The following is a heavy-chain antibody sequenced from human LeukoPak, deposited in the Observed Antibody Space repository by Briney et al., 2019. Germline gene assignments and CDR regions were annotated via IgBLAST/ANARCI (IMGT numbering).Heavy chain of an antibody. CDR2: INPSGGST. V-gene: IGHV1-46*01. CDR3: ARHKEVGDYYYFDY. D-gene: IGHD2/OR15-2a*01. Sequence: GASVKVSCKASGYTFTGYYMHWVRQAPGQGLEWMGIINPSGGSTSYTRKFQGRVTMTRDTSTTTVYMELSSLRSQDTAVYYCARHKEVGDYYYFDYWGQGTLVTVSS. J-gene: IGHJ4*02. CDR1: GYTFTGYY.